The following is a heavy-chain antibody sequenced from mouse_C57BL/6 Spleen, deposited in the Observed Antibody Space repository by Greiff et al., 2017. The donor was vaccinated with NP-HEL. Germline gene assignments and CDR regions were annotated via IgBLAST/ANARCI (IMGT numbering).Heavy chain of an antibody. V-gene: IGHV1-61*01. Sequence: QVQLKQPGAELVRPGSSVKLSCKASGYTFTSYWMDWVKQRPGQGLEWIGNIYPSDSETHYNQKFKDKATLTVDKSSSTAYMQLSSLTSEDSAVYSCARSGDYLWYFDVWGTGTTVTVSS. J-gene: IGHJ1*03. CDR3: ARSGDYLWYFDV. CDR1: GYTFTSYW. CDR2: IYPSDSET. D-gene: IGHD2-4*01.